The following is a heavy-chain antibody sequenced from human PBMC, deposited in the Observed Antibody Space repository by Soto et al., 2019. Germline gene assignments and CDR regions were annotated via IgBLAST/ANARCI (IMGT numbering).Heavy chain of an antibody. D-gene: IGHD3-22*01. V-gene: IGHV1-18*01. CDR3: ARVPYYYDCSGYYYVGVFDI. CDR1: GYTFTSYG. Sequence: GASVKVSCKASGYTFTSYGISWVRQAPGQGLEWMGWISAYNGNTNYAQKLQGRVTMTTDTSTSTAYMELRSLRSDDTAVYYCARVPYYYDCSGYYYVGVFDIWGQGTMVTVSS. J-gene: IGHJ3*02. CDR2: ISAYNGNT.